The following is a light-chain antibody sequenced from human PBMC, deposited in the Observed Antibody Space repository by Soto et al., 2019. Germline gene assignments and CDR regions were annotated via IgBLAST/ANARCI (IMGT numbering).Light chain of an antibody. Sequence: EIVMTQSPGTLSVSPGERATLSCRGSRSVSSNLAWYRQKPGQAPRLLIYGASTRATGIPARFSGSGSGTEFTLTISSPQSEDFAVYYCQLYNNWPPWTFGLGTKVEIK. CDR2: GAS. CDR1: RSVSSN. V-gene: IGKV3-15*01. J-gene: IGKJ1*01. CDR3: QLYNNWPPWT.